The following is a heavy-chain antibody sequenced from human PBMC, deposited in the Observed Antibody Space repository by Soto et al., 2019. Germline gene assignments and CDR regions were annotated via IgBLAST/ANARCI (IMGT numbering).Heavy chain of an antibody. CDR1: GFTFSSYG. V-gene: IGHV3-30*18. CDR2: ISYDGSKK. D-gene: IGHD3-10*01. Sequence: QVQLVESGGGVVQPGRSLRLSCAASGFTFSSYGMHWVRQAPGKGLEWVAVISYDGSKKYYADSVKGRFTISREKSKNTLYLQMNSLRAEDTAVYYCAKDRPHRGFGESCPDYWGQGTLVTVSP. CDR3: AKDRPHRGFGESCPDY. J-gene: IGHJ4*02.